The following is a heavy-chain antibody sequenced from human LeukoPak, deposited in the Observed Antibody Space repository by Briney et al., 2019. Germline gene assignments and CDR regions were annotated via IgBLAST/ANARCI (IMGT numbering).Heavy chain of an antibody. D-gene: IGHD1-26*01. CDR2: INPNSGGT. Sequence: GASVKVSCKAPGYTFTGYYMHWVRQAPGQGLGWMGWINPNSGGTNYAQKFQGRVTMTRDTSISTAYMELSRLRSDDTAVYYCAIGKGFLVGFDPWGQGTLVTVSS. CDR3: AIGKGFLVGFDP. J-gene: IGHJ5*02. V-gene: IGHV1-2*02. CDR1: GYTFTGYY.